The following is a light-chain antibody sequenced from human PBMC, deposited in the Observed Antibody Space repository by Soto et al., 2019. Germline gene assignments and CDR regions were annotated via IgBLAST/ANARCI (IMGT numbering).Light chain of an antibody. CDR1: QSIRSY. V-gene: IGKV1-5*01. CDR2: AVS. CDR3: QHYNSYSEA. Sequence: HTTQSATSLSASLGYRDTNARRATQSIRSYLNGYQKKPGTAPKLLICAVSSLQSGVPSRFSGSGSGTEFTLTISSLQPDDFATYYCQHYNSYSEAFGQGTKVDI. J-gene: IGKJ1*01.